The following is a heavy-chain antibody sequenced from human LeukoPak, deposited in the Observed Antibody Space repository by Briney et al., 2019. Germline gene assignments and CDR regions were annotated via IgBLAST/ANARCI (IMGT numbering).Heavy chain of an antibody. J-gene: IGHJ4*02. CDR2: IYHSGST. D-gene: IGHD6-19*01. CDR3: ARDSLMDSSGWEY. CDR1: GYSISSGYY. Sequence: PSETLSLTCTVSGYSISSGYYWGWIRQPPGKGLEWIVSIYHSGSTYYNPSLKSRVTISVDTSKNQFSLKLSSVTAADTAVYYCARDSLMDSSGWEYWGQGTLVTVSS. V-gene: IGHV4-38-2*02.